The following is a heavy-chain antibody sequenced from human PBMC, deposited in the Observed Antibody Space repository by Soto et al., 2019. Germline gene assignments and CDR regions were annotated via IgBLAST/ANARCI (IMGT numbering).Heavy chain of an antibody. J-gene: IGHJ5*02. V-gene: IGHV1-8*01. CDR2: MNPNSGNT. CDR1: GYTFTSYD. D-gene: IGHD3-16*01. CDR3: SRGCRLHLATIWFAH. Sequence: ASVKVSCKASGYTFTSYDINWVRQATGQGLEWMGWMNPNSGNTGYAQKFQGRVTMTRNTSISTAYMELSSLRSEGTAVYYLSRGCRLHLATIWFAHWGQGTLVTVSS.